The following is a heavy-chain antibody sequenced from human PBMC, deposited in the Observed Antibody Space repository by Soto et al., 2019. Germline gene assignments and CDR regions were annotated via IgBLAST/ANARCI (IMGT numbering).Heavy chain of an antibody. D-gene: IGHD3-3*01. CDR2: VSWNSGSI. Sequence: EVQLVESGGGLVQPGRSLRLSCAASGFTFADYAMHWVRQAPGKGLEWVSGVSWNSGSIGYADSVKGRFTISRDNAKNSLYLQMNSLRAEHTALYYCAKDISIFGVVIIEDASDIWGQGTMVTVSS. V-gene: IGHV3-9*01. J-gene: IGHJ3*02. CDR1: GFTFADYA. CDR3: AKDISIFGVVIIEDASDI.